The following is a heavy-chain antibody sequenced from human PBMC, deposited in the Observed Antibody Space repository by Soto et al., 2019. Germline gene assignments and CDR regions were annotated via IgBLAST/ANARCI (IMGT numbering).Heavy chain of an antibody. J-gene: IGHJ4*02. D-gene: IGHD2-15*01. CDR3: VSWGDIVVPND. CDR2: ISQDGSQT. Sequence: GGSLSLSCATSGFIFSDNWVSWLRQAPGKGLGWVAHISQDGSQTLYVDSVKGRFTISRDNAESPLFLQMNSLRADDTAVYHCVSWGDIVVPNDWGQGVLVTVSS. CDR1: GFIFSDNW. V-gene: IGHV3-7*01.